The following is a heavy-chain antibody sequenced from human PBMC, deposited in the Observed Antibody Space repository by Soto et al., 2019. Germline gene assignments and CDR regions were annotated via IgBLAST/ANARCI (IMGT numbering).Heavy chain of an antibody. Sequence: QVQPVQSGAEVKKPGSSVKVSCKASGGTFSSYAINWVRQAPGQGLEWMGGIIPIFGTANYAQKFQGRVTITADKSTNTAYMELRSLRSEDTAVYYCASSPPPTVTMYSRYFDLWGRGTLVTVSS. CDR3: ASSPPPTVTMYSRYFDL. D-gene: IGHD4-17*01. CDR1: GGTFSSYA. J-gene: IGHJ2*01. V-gene: IGHV1-69*14. CDR2: IIPIFGTA.